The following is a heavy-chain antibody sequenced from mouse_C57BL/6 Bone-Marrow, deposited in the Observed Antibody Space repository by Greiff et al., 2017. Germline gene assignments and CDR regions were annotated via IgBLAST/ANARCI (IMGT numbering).Heavy chain of an antibody. V-gene: IGHV14-3*01. CDR2: IDPANGNT. J-gene: IGHJ2*01. CDR3: ASFYYYGSSDDGGY. CDR1: GFNIKNTY. D-gene: IGHD1-1*01. Sequence: VQLKQSVAELVRPGASVKLSCTASGFNIKNTYMHWVKQRPEQGLEWIGRIDPANGNTKYAPKFQGKATITADTSSTTASLQLSSLTSEDTAIYYCASFYYYGSSDDGGYWGQGTTLTVSS.